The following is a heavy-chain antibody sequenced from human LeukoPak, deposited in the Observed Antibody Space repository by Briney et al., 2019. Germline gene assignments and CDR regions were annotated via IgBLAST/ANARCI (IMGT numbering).Heavy chain of an antibody. D-gene: IGHD3-16*02. CDR2: ISYDGSNK. V-gene: IGHV3-30*18. CDR3: AKDPYRYEQTYYYMDV. CDR1: GFTFSSYG. Sequence: GRSLRLSCAASGFTFSSYGMHWVRQAPGKGLEWVAVISYDGSNKYYADSVKGRFTISRDNSKNTLYLQMNSLRAEDTAVYYCAKDPYRYEQTYYYMDVWGKGTTVTVSS. J-gene: IGHJ6*03.